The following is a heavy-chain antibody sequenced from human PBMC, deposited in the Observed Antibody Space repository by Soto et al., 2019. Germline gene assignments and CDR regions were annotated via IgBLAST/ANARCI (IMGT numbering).Heavy chain of an antibody. CDR2: TYYRSKWYN. Sequence: SQTLSLTCAISGDSVSSNSAAWNWIRQSPSRGLEWLGRTYYRSKWYNDYAVSVKSRITINPDTSKNQFSLQLNSLTPEDTAVYFFARVGPGIAVADDALDIWGQGTMVTVSS. CDR1: GDSVSSNSAA. D-gene: IGHD6-19*01. J-gene: IGHJ3*02. V-gene: IGHV6-1*01. CDR3: ARVGPGIAVADDALDI.